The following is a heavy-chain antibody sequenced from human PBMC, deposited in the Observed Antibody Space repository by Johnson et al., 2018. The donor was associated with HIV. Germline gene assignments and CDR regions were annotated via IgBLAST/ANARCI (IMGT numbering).Heavy chain of an antibody. CDR1: GFTFSSYG. V-gene: IGHV3-30*02. Sequence: QVQLVESGGGVVQPGGSLRLSCAASGFTFSSYGMHWVRQAPGKGLEWVAFIHYDGSNRNYAASVKGRFSISRDNSKNTLYLQKNSLRAEDTAVYYCARGIVGAEEGAFDIWGQGTMVTVSS. CDR3: ARGIVGAEEGAFDI. J-gene: IGHJ3*02. CDR2: IHYDGSNR. D-gene: IGHD1-26*01.